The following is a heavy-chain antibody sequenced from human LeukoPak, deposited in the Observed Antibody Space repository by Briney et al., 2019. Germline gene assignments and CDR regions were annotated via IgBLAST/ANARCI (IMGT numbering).Heavy chain of an antibody. Sequence: ASVKVSCKASGYTFTSYDINWVRQATGQGLEWMGWMNPNSGNTGYAQKFQGRVTMTRNTSISTAYMELSSLRSEDTAVYYCASAPPGRVYCCSTSCYPNRFDPWGQGTLVSVFS. D-gene: IGHD2-2*01. J-gene: IGHJ5*02. CDR2: MNPNSGNT. V-gene: IGHV1-8*01. CDR3: ASAPPGRVYCCSTSCYPNRFDP. CDR1: GYTFTSYD.